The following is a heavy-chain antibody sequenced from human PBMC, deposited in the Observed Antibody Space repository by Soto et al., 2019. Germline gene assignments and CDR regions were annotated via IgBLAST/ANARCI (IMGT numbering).Heavy chain of an antibody. CDR1: GGSLSRYA. V-gene: IGHV4-59*01. D-gene: IGHD2-2*01. J-gene: IGHJ4*02. CDR2: IYYRGTT. Sequence: SENLSLTCTVSGGSLSRYACRWIQQPPGKGLEWIGYIYYRGTTNYNASFNSRVTISVDTSKNQFSLKLTSVTTADTAVYYCARGGGSPYHDHEFDYWGQG. CDR3: ARGGGSPYHDHEFDY.